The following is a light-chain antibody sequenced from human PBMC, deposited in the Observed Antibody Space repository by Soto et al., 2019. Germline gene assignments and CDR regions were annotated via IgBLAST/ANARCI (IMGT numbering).Light chain of an antibody. J-gene: IGKJ1*01. V-gene: IGKV3-15*01. CDR3: QQSNDWWT. Sequence: EIVMTQSPATLSVSPGERATPSCRSSQSVSNNLAWYQQKPGQAPRLLIYGASTRATGIPARFSGSGSGTEFTLTISRLQSEDFAVYYCQQSNDWWTFGQGTKVDIK. CDR2: GAS. CDR1: QSVSNN.